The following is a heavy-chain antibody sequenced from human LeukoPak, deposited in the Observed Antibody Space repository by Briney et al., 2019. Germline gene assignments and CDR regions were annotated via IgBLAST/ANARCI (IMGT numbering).Heavy chain of an antibody. D-gene: IGHD1-26*01. J-gene: IGHJ4*02. CDR2: IYWNDDK. Sequence: SGPTLVKPTQTLTLTCTFSGLSLSTGGVGVGWIRQPPGKALEWLALIYWNDDKRYSPSLRSRLTITKDTSKNQVVLTMTNMDPVDTGTYFCAHRPDGSYINYWGQGTLDTVSS. CDR1: GLSLSTGGVG. V-gene: IGHV2-5*01. CDR3: AHRPDGSYINY.